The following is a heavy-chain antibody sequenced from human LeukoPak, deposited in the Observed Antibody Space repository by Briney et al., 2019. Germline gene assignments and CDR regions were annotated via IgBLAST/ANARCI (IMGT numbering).Heavy chain of an antibody. CDR2: IYYSGST. V-gene: IGHV4-59*08. D-gene: IGHD5-18*01. CDR1: GGSISSYY. CDR3: ARHGYSYGLGLNAFDN. Sequence: SETLSLTCTVSGGSISSYYWSWIRQPPGKGLEWIGYIYYSGSTNYNPSLKSRVTISVDTSKNQFSLKLSSVTAADTAVYYCARHGYSYGLGLNAFDNWGQGTMVTVSS. J-gene: IGHJ3*02.